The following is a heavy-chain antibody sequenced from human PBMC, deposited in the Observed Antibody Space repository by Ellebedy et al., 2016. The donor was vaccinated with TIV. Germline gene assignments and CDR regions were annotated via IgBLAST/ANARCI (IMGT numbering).Heavy chain of an antibody. CDR1: GFTFSDYF. CDR3: ARGADFWSGYYDYLDY. Sequence: GESLKISXAASGFTFSDYFMSWIRQAPGKGLEWVSYISSSGSTIYYADSVKGRFTISRDNAKNSLYLQMNSLRAEDTAVYYCARGADFWSGYYDYLDYWGQGTLVTVSS. V-gene: IGHV3-11*01. CDR2: ISSSGSTI. J-gene: IGHJ4*02. D-gene: IGHD3-3*01.